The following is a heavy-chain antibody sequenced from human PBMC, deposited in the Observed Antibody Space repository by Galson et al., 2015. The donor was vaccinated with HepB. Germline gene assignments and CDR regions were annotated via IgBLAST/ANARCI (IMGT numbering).Heavy chain of an antibody. CDR2: IDPSDSYT. J-gene: IGHJ4*02. V-gene: IGHV5-10-1*01. CDR3: ARTLRYCSGGSCYSNPFDY. D-gene: IGHD2-15*01. Sequence: QSGAEVKKPGESLRISCKGSGYSFTSYWISWVRQMPGKGLEWMGRIDPSDSYTNYSPSFQGHVTISADKSISTAYLQWSSLKASDTAMYYCARTLRYCSGGSCYSNPFDYWGQGTLVTVSS. CDR1: GYSFTSYW.